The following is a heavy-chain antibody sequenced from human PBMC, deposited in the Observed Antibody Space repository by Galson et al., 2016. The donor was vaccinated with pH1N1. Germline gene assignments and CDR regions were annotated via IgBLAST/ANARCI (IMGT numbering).Heavy chain of an antibody. V-gene: IGHV3-43*01. J-gene: IGHJ6*02. CDR3: AKEIQRGSYGIDV. CDR1: GFTFHDYT. CDR2: VSWDGGST. Sequence: SLRLSCAASGFTFHDYTMHWVRQTPGKGLEWVSLVSWDGGSTYYADYVKGRFTVSRDNSKNSLYLQMNSLRSEDTASYYCAKEIQRGSYGIDVWGRGTTVTVSS. D-gene: IGHD3-16*01.